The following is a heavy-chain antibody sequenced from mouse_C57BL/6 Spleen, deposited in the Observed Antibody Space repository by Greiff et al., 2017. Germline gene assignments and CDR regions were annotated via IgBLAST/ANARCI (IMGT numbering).Heavy chain of an antibody. V-gene: IGHV1-4*01. CDR1: GYTFTSYT. CDR3: ARGQQDWYFDV. CDR2: INPSSGYT. J-gene: IGHJ1*03. Sequence: VQLQQSGAELARPGASVKMSCTASGYTFTSYTMHWVQQRPGQGLEWIGYINPSSGYTKYNQKFKDKATLTADKSSSTAYMQLISLTSGDSAVYYCARGQQDWYFDVWGTGTTVTVSS.